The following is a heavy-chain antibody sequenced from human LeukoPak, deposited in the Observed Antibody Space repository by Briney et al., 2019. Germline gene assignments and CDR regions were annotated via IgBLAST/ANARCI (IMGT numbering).Heavy chain of an antibody. J-gene: IGHJ3*02. D-gene: IGHD3-22*01. V-gene: IGHV3-53*01. CDR1: GFTVSSNY. Sequence: GGSLRLPCAASGFTVSSNYMSWVRQAPGKGLEWVSVIYSGGSTYYADSVKGRFSISRDNSKNTLYLQMNSLRAEDTAVYYCARDRPTYYYDSSGYFDAFDIWGQGTMVTVSS. CDR2: IYSGGST. CDR3: ARDRPTYYYDSSGYFDAFDI.